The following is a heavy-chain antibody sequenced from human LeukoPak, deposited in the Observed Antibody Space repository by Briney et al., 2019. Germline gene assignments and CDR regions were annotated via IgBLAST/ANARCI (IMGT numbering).Heavy chain of an antibody. CDR2: IYYSGST. CDR3: ARARVGATDWYFDL. J-gene: IGHJ2*01. Sequence: ASETLSLTCTVSGGSISSYYWSWIRQPPGKGLEWIGYIYYSGSTNYNPSLKSRVTISVDTSKNQFSLKLSSVTAADTAVYYCARARVGATDWYFDLWGRGTLVTVSS. V-gene: IGHV4-59*01. D-gene: IGHD1-26*01. CDR1: GGSISSYY.